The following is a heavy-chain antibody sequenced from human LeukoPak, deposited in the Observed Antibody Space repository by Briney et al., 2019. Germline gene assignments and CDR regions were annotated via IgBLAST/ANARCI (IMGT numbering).Heavy chain of an antibody. Sequence: PSQTLSLTCAVSGGSISSGCYSWSWIRQPPGKGLEWIGYIYHSGSTYYNPSLKSRVTISVDRSKNQFSLKLSSVTAADTAVYYCARAPRYSSSSTNWFDPWGQGTLVTVSS. V-gene: IGHV4-30-2*01. CDR2: IYHSGST. CDR3: ARAPRYSSSSTNWFDP. D-gene: IGHD6-13*01. CDR1: GGSISSGCYS. J-gene: IGHJ5*02.